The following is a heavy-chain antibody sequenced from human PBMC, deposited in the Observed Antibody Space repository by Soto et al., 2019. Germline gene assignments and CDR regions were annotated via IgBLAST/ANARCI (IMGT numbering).Heavy chain of an antibody. CDR2: IWYDGSNK. V-gene: IGHV3-33*01. Sequence: AGGSLRLSCAASGFTFSSYGMHWVRQAPGKGLEWVAVIWYDGSNKYYADSVKGRFTISRDNSKNTLYLQMNSLRAEDTAVYYCARVQGFTIFGPPHYWGQGTLVTVSS. CDR1: GFTFSSYG. CDR3: ARVQGFTIFGPPHY. J-gene: IGHJ4*02. D-gene: IGHD3-3*01.